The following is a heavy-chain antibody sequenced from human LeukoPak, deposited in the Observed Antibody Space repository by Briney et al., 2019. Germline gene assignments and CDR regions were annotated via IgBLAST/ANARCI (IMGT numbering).Heavy chain of an antibody. D-gene: IGHD3-22*01. J-gene: IGHJ4*02. CDR3: ARETYYYDSSGYYKGIDY. CDR1: GHTFTGYY. Sequence: ASVKVSCKASGHTFTGYYMHWVRQAPGQGLEWMGWINANSGDTNYAQKFQGRVTMTRDTSISTAYMELSRLRSDDTAVYYCARETYYYDSSGYYKGIDYWGQGTLVTVSS. CDR2: INANSGDT. V-gene: IGHV1-2*02.